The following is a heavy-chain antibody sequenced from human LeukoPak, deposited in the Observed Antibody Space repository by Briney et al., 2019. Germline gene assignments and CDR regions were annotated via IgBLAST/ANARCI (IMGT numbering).Heavy chain of an antibody. CDR1: GFTFSNAW. D-gene: IGHD6-13*01. J-gene: IGHJ3*02. CDR2: IESKTDGGTT. Sequence: PGGSLRLSCAASGFTFSNAWMSWVRQAPGKGLEWVGRIESKTDGGTTNYAAPVKGRFTISRDDSKNTLYLQMNSLKTEDTAVYYCTTDNQYSSSWYWGAFDIWGQGTMVTVSS. CDR3: TTDNQYSSSWYWGAFDI. V-gene: IGHV3-15*04.